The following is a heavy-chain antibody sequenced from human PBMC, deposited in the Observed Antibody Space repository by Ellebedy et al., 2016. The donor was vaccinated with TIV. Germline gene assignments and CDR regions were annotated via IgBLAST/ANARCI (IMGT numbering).Heavy chain of an antibody. CDR1: GFTFSSYA. CDR2: ISGSGGST. D-gene: IGHD4-17*01. CDR3: TKEAYGDIGHFDY. Sequence: GESLKISXAASGFTFSSYAMSWVRQAPGKGLEWVSAISGSGGSTYYADSVKGRFTISRDNSKNTLYLQMNSLRAEDTAVYYCTKEAYGDIGHFDYWGQGTLVTVSS. J-gene: IGHJ4*02. V-gene: IGHV3-23*01.